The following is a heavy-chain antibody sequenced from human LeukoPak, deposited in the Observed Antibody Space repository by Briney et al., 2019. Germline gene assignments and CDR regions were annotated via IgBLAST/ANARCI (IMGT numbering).Heavy chain of an antibody. CDR1: GGSFSSYS. V-gene: IGHV4-34*01. J-gene: IGHJ2*01. Sequence: NSSETLSLTCALYGGSFSSYSWSRTWIRQTPEKGLEWICEIIEKGNANYNPSLKSRVTIDLDTSKNEFSLKLTSVTAADTALYYCARGYYPPRWYFDLCGHGSLVTVSS. CDR3: ARGYYPPRWYFDL. D-gene: IGHD3-10*01. CDR2: IIEKGNA.